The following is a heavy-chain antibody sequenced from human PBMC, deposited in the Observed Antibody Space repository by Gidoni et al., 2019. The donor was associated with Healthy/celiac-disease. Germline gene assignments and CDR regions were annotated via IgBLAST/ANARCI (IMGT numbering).Heavy chain of an antibody. V-gene: IGHV1-69*02. D-gene: IGHD3-9*01. Sequence: QVQLVQSGAEVKKPGSSVTVSCMASGGTFSSYTIIWVRQAPGQGLEWMGRIIPILGIANYAQKFQGRVPITADNSTSTAYMELSSLRAEDTAVYYCARGILAYYDLLTDGEAAFDIWGQGTMVTVSS. CDR1: GGTFSSYT. CDR3: ARGILAYYDLLTDGEAAFDI. J-gene: IGHJ3*02. CDR2: IIPILGIA.